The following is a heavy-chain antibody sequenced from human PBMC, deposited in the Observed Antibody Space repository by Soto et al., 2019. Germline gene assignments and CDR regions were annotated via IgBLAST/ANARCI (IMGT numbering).Heavy chain of an antibody. CDR3: ARGQGSSSGYYGMDV. CDR2: IIPIFGTA. V-gene: IGHV1-69*13. J-gene: IGHJ6*02. CDR1: GGTFSSYA. D-gene: IGHD6-6*01. Sequence: SAKLSWKACGGTFSSYASSWVRQAHGQGLEWMGGIIPIFGTANYAQKFQGRVTIAADESTSTAYMELSSLRSEDTAVYYCARGQGSSSGYYGMDVWGQGTTVTVSS.